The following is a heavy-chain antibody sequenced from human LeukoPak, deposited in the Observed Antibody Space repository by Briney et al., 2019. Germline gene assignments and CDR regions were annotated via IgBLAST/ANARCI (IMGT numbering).Heavy chain of an antibody. V-gene: IGHV3-30*04. D-gene: IGHD7-27*01. CDR2: MSYDGKNN. Sequence: GGSLRLSCVASGFTFLNYAVHWVRQAPGRGLEWVAVMSYDGKNNYYADSVKGRFTLSRDNSKNTVHLQMNSLRLEDTALYYCVRDGAHWDLDYWGQGTLVTVSS. CDR3: VRDGAHWDLDY. J-gene: IGHJ4*02. CDR1: GFTFLNYA.